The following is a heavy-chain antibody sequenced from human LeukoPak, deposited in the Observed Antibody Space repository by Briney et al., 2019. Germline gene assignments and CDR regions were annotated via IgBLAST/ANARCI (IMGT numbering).Heavy chain of an antibody. CDR2: MNSDGSIM. V-gene: IGHV3-74*03. CDR3: AKDLGLAIVGATMYFDY. D-gene: IGHD1-26*01. J-gene: IGHJ4*02. Sequence: GGSLRLSCAASGFTFSSHWMHWLRQAPGKGLVWVSRMNSDGSIMTYADSVKGRFTISRDNSKNTLYLHMSSLRAEDTAVYYCAKDLGLAIVGATMYFDYWGQGTLVTVSS. CDR1: GFTFSSHW.